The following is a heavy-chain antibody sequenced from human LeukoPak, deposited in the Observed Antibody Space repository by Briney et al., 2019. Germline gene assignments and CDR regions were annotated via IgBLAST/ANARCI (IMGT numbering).Heavy chain of an antibody. J-gene: IGHJ3*02. V-gene: IGHV4-39*07. D-gene: IGHD6-13*01. Sequence: SETLSLTCTVSGVSISSGSYYWAWIRQPPGKGLEWIRSSHYSGSTYYNPSLQSRVTISIDTSKIQLSLKLRFVTAADTAVYYCARDCGFTPRVAAAGTSDAFDIWGQGTMVTVSS. CDR2: SHYSGST. CDR3: ARDCGFTPRVAAAGTSDAFDI. CDR1: GVSISSGSYY.